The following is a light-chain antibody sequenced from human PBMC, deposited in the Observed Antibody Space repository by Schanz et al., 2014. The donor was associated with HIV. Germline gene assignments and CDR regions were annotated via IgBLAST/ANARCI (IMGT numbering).Light chain of an antibody. CDR3: ATWDDSLNGWV. J-gene: IGLJ3*02. Sequence: QAVVTQPPSTSGTPGQRVTITCSGSNSNIGSNNAVNWYQQVPGTAPKLLIYAGNQRPSGVPDRFSGSGSATSASLAISGLQSEDEAVYYCATWDDSLNGWVFGGVTKLTVL. CDR1: NSNIGSNNA. V-gene: IGLV1-44*01. CDR2: AGN.